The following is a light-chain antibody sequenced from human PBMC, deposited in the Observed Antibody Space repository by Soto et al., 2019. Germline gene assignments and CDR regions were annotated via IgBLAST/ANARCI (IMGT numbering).Light chain of an antibody. Sequence: DIQMTQSPSTLSGSVGDRVTITCRASQTISSWLAWYQQKPGKAPKLLIYKASTLKSGVPSRFSGSGSGTVFTLTISSLQPDDFATYYCQHCNSYSEAFGQGTKVELK. V-gene: IGKV1-5*03. CDR2: KAS. CDR1: QTISSW. CDR3: QHCNSYSEA. J-gene: IGKJ1*01.